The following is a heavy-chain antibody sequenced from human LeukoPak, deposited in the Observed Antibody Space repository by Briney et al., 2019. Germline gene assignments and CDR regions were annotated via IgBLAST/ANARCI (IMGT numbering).Heavy chain of an antibody. J-gene: IGHJ3*02. CDR2: ISTSGST. CDR3: ARVSYCYDSSGYYYVRAFDI. V-gene: IGHV4-4*07. CDR1: GGSISSYY. Sequence: TPSETLSLTCTVSGGSISSYYWSWIRQPAGKGLEWIGRISTSGSTNYNPSLKSRVTMSVDTSNNQFSLKLSSVTAADTAVYYCARVSYCYDSSGYYYVRAFDIWGQGTMVTVSS. D-gene: IGHD3-22*01.